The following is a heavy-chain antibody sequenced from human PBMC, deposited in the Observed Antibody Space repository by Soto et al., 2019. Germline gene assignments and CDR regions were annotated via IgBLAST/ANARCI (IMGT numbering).Heavy chain of an antibody. J-gene: IGHJ3*02. CDR1: GYTFTSYG. CDR3: ARVINYYDSSGYFVVSSLACAFDI. CDR2: ISAYNGNT. V-gene: IGHV1-18*01. D-gene: IGHD3-22*01. Sequence: ASVKVSCKASGYTFTSYGISWVRQAPGQGLEWMGWISAYNGNTNYAQKLQGRVTMTTDTSTSTAYMELRSLRSDDTAVYYCARVINYYDSSGYFVVSSLACAFDIWGQGTMVTVSS.